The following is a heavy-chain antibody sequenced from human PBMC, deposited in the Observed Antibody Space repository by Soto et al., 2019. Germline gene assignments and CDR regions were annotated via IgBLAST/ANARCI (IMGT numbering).Heavy chain of an antibody. V-gene: IGHV3-30-3*01. J-gene: IGHJ6*02. CDR3: ARDGSLLWFGELTYGMDV. D-gene: IGHD3-10*01. Sequence: QVQLVESGGGVVQPGRSLRLSCAASGFTFSSYAMHWVRLAPGKGLEWVAVISYDGSNKYYADSVKGRFTTSRDNSKNTLYLQMNSLRAEDTAVYYCARDGSLLWFGELTYGMDVWGQGTTVTVSS. CDR2: ISYDGSNK. CDR1: GFTFSSYA.